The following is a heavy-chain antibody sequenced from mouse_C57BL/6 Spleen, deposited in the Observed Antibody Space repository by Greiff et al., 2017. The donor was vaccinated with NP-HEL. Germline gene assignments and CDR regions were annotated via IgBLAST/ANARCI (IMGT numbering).Heavy chain of an antibody. CDR3: ARSGYYGSSPAWFAY. D-gene: IGHD1-1*01. CDR2: IYPRSGNT. Sequence: VQRVESGAELARPGASVKLSCKASGYTFTSYGISWVKQRTGQGLEWIGEIYPRSGNTYYNEKFKGKATLTADKSSSTAYMELRSLTSEDSAVYFCARSGYYGSSPAWFAYWGQGTLVTVSA. J-gene: IGHJ3*01. CDR1: GYTFTSYG. V-gene: IGHV1-81*01.